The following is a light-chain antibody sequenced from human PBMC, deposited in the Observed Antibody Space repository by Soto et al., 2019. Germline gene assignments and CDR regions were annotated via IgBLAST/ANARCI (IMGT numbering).Light chain of an antibody. J-gene: IGKJ1*01. CDR1: QSVGSN. Sequence: EIMMTQSPATLSVSPGERATLSCRASQSVGSNLAWYQQKPGQTPRLLIYGASTRATGIPARFSGSGSGTEFTLTISSLQSEDFALYYCQQHNDWPTFGQGTKVDI. CDR2: GAS. CDR3: QQHNDWPT. V-gene: IGKV3-15*01.